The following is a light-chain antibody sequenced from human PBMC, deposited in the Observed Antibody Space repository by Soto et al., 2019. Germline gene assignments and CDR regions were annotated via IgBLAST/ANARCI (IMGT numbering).Light chain of an antibody. Sequence: DIQMTQSPSTLPASVGDRVTITCRANQSISSWLAWYQQKPGKAPKLLIHRASRLESGVPSRFSGSGSGTDFTLTINSLQPDDFGTYYCQQYDNLYTFGQGTKLEIK. CDR2: RAS. J-gene: IGKJ2*01. CDR3: QQYDNLYT. V-gene: IGKV1-5*03. CDR1: QSISSW.